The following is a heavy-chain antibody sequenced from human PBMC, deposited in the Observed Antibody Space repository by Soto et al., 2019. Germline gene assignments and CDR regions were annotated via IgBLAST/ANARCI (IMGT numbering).Heavy chain of an antibody. CDR3: ERHIAVVTRGEFDY. D-gene: IGHD6-19*01. Sequence: PGESLKISCKGSGYSFTTYWISWMRQMPGKGLEWMGKIDPSDSYTNYRPSFQGHVTISADKSISTAYLQWSSLKASDTAMYYCERHIAVVTRGEFDYWGQGTLVTVSS. CDR1: GYSFTTYW. V-gene: IGHV5-10-1*01. CDR2: IDPSDSYT. J-gene: IGHJ4*02.